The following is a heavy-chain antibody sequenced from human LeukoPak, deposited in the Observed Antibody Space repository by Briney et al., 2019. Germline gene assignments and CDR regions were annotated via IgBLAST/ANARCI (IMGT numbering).Heavy chain of an antibody. Sequence: SETLSLTCTVSGYSISSGYYWGWIRQPPGKGLEWIGSIYHSGSTYYNPSLKSRLTISAYTSKNQFSLRLRSATAADTAVYYCVRVDNGGNYFDYWGQGTLVTVSS. V-gene: IGHV4-38-2*02. CDR1: GYSISSGYY. CDR2: IYHSGST. CDR3: VRVDNGGNYFDY. J-gene: IGHJ4*02. D-gene: IGHD4-23*01.